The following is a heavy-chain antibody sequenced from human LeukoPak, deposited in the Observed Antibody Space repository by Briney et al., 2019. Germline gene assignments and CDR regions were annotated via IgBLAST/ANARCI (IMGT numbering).Heavy chain of an antibody. CDR3: ARSPYYDGYYFDY. D-gene: IGHD3-22*01. CDR1: GGSISGYY. CDR2: IYYSGST. V-gene: IGHV4-59*01. J-gene: IGHJ4*02. Sequence: SETLSLTCTVSGGSISGYYWNWIRQPPGKGLEWIGYIYYSGSTKYNPSLKSRVTISVDTSKNQFSLKVSSVTAVDTAVYYCARSPYYDGYYFDYWGQGTLVTVSS.